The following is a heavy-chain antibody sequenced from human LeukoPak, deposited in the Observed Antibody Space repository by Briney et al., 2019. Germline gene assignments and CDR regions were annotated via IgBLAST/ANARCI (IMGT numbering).Heavy chain of an antibody. J-gene: IGHJ1*01. CDR2: IYYSGST. D-gene: IGHD5-18*01. CDR3: ARDSTRNSYAVAEFFHP. CDR1: GGSISSSSYH. V-gene: IGHV4-39*07. Sequence: SETLSLTCTVSGGSISSSSYHWGWIRQPPGKGLEWIGTIYYSGSTYYNPSLKSRVSMSVDTSKNQFSLKLTSVTAADTAIYYCARDSTRNSYAVAEFFHPWGQGTLVSVSS.